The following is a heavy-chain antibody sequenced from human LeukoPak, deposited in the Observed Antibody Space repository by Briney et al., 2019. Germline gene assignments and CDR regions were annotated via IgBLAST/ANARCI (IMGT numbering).Heavy chain of an antibody. V-gene: IGHV3-21*01. D-gene: IGHD3-22*01. CDR1: GFAFSSYT. J-gene: IGHJ4*02. Sequence: GGSLRLSCAASGFAFSSYTMNWVRQAPGKGLEWVSSISGSTNYIYFADPVKGRFTISRDNAKNSLYLQMNSLRAEDTAVYYCARDRMYYYDSSGYLRPFDYWGQGTLVTVSS. CDR2: ISGSTNYI. CDR3: ARDRMYYYDSSGYLRPFDY.